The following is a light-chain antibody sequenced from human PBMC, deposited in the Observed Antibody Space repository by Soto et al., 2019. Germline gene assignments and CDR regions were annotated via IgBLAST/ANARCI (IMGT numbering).Light chain of an antibody. CDR2: GAS. CDR3: QQYNNWPRPT. Sequence: EIVMTQSPATLSVSPGERATLSCRASQSVSSNLAWYQQKPGQAPRLLIYGASTRATGIPARFSGSGSGTECTLTISSLQSEDFAVYYCQQYNNWPRPTFGQGTKLEIK. V-gene: IGKV3-15*01. J-gene: IGKJ2*01. CDR1: QSVSSN.